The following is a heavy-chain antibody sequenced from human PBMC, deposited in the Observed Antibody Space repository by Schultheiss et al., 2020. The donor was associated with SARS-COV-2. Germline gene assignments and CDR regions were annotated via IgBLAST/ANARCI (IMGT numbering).Heavy chain of an antibody. Sequence: SETLSLTCTVSGGSISSYYWSWIRQPAGKGLEWIGEINHSGSTNYNPSLKSRVTISVDTSKNQFSLKLSSVTAADTAVYYCARDRSVPAPTWDAFDIWGQGTMVTVSS. J-gene: IGHJ3*02. CDR3: ARDRSVPAPTWDAFDI. CDR2: INHSGST. D-gene: IGHD2-2*01. CDR1: GGSISSYY. V-gene: IGHV4-59*01.